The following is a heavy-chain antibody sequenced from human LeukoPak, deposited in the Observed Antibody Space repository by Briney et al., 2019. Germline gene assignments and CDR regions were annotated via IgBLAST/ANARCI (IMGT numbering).Heavy chain of an antibody. CDR3: AAYYGSGSYPQSDAFDI. J-gene: IGHJ3*02. V-gene: IGHV3-30*03. CDR1: GFTFSSYG. CDR2: ISYDGSNK. D-gene: IGHD3-10*01. Sequence: PGGSLRLSCAASGFTFSSYGMHWVRQAPGKGLEWVAVISYDGSNKYYADSVKGRFTISRDNSKNTLYLQMNSLRAEDTAVYYCAAYYGSGSYPQSDAFDIWGQGTMVTVSS.